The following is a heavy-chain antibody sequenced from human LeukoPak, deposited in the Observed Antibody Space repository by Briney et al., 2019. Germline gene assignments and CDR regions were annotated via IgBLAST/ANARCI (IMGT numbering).Heavy chain of an antibody. D-gene: IGHD6-6*01. CDR3: ASHSSYVSPFRS. CDR2: IYYSGIT. J-gene: IGHJ5*02. V-gene: IGHV4-39*01. CDR1: GGSISNSSYY. Sequence: SETLSLTCTVSGGSISNSSYYWGWIRQPPGKGLKWIGSIYYSGITYYNPSLKSRLTISVDTSKNQFSLKLTSVTAADTAMYYCASHSSYVSPFRSWGRGPLVTVSP.